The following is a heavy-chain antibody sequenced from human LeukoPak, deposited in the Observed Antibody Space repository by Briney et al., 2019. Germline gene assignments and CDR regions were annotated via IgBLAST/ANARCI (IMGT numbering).Heavy chain of an antibody. J-gene: IGHJ4*02. CDR3: ARGEQYGSGTVQFDD. Sequence: SETLSLTGTVFGGSISRYYWSWIRQPPGKGLEWIGLIYCSCNTRYNPSLKSRVIISVDTSKNQFSLSLSSVTAADTAVYYCARGEQYGSGTVQFDDWGQGTLVTVSS. V-gene: IGHV4-59*12. CDR1: GGSISRYY. CDR2: IYCSCNT. D-gene: IGHD3-10*01.